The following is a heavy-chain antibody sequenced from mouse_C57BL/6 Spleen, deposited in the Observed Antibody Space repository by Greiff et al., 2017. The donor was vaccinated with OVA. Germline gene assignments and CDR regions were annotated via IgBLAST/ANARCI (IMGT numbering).Heavy chain of an antibody. V-gene: IGHV1-59*01. CDR1: GYTFTSYW. CDR3: ERSNYDYAMDY. J-gene: IGHJ4*01. Sequence: VQLQQSGAELVRPGTSVKLSCKASGYTFTSYWMHWVKQRPGQGLEWIGVIDPSDSYTNYNQKFKGKATLTVDTSSSTAYMQLSSLTSEDSAVYYCERSNYDYAMDYWGQGTSVTVSS. D-gene: IGHD2-5*01. CDR2: IDPSDSYT.